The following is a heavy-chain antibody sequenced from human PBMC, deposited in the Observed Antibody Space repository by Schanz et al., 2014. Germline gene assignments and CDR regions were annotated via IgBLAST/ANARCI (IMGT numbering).Heavy chain of an antibody. V-gene: IGHV1-69*04. CDR1: GGIFNYA. CDR2: IIPILGIT. CDR3: ARDCSTVSCSYSYYAMD. J-gene: IGHJ6*01. D-gene: IGHD2-2*01. Sequence: SCKASGGIFNYAISWVRQAPGQGLEWMGRIIPILGITKYAQKFQGRVTMTTDTSKSTAYMELRSLRSDDTAVYYCARDCSTVSCSYSYYAMD.